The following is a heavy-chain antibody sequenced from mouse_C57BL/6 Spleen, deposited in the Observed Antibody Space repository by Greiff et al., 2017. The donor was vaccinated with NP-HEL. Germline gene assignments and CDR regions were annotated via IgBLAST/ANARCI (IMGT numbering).Heavy chain of an antibody. CDR1: GFTFSSYA. CDR3: ARDRGITTVVPGAMDY. D-gene: IGHD1-1*01. V-gene: IGHV5-4*01. J-gene: IGHJ4*01. CDR2: ISDGGSYT. Sequence: EVKLVESGGGLVKPGGSLKLSCAASGFTFSSYAMSWVRQTPEKRLEWVATISDGGSYTYYPDNVQGRFTISRDNAKNNMYRQMSQLKSEDTDMYYCARDRGITTVVPGAMDYWGKGTTVTVSS.